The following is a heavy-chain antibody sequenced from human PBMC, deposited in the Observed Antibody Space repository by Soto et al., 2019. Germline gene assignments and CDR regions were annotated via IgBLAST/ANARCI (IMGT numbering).Heavy chain of an antibody. V-gene: IGHV3-7*01. CDR1: GFTFRSFW. CDR2: IKQDGGDK. J-gene: IGHJ4*02. Sequence: PGGSLRLSCAASGFTFRSFWMSWVRQAPGKGLEWVANIKQDGGDKYYVDSVKGRFTISRDNAKNSLYLQMNSLRAEDTAVYYCVRGCGYNLCPFDYWGQGTLVTLFS. CDR3: VRGCGYNLCPFDY. D-gene: IGHD5-12*01.